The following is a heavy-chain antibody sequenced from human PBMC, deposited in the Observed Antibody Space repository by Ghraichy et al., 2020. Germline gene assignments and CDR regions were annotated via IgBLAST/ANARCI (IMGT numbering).Heavy chain of an antibody. V-gene: IGHV3-7*01. Sequence: GGSLRLSCAASGFTFSRYWMSWVRQAPGKGLEWVANIKQDGSEKDYVDSVKGRFTISRDNAKNSLYLQLNSLRAEDTAVYYCARADGGESVIEPVGIIDYYYYMDVWGKGTTVTVSS. CDR1: GFTFSRYW. D-gene: IGHD2-2*01. CDR2: IKQDGSEK. J-gene: IGHJ6*03. CDR3: ARADGGESVIEPVGIIDYYYYMDV.